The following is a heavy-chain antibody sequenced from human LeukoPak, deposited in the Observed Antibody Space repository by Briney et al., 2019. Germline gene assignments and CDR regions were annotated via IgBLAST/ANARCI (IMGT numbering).Heavy chain of an antibody. J-gene: IGHJ4*02. CDR2: INTDGSRT. CDR1: GFTLSSYW. V-gene: IGHV3-74*01. CDR3: ARWQQLVRYFDY. Sequence: GGSLRLSCAASGFTLSSYWMHWVRQVPGKGLGWVARINTDGSRTSYADSVKGRFTISRENAKNSLYLQMNSLRAEDPAVYYCARWQQLVRYFDYWGQGTLVTVSS. D-gene: IGHD6-13*01.